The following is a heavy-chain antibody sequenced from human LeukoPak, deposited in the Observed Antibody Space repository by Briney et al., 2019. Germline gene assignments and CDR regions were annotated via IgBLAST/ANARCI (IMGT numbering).Heavy chain of an antibody. CDR3: AKDQGQAVVPRRFDN. J-gene: IGHJ4*02. CDR2: IYYSGGNT. D-gene: IGHD2-2*01. CDR1: GFMFCNFA. Sequence: PGGSLRLSCAASGFMFCNFAMSWVRQAPGKGLEWVSTIYYSGGNTYSADSVKGRFTISRDNAKNTLYLQMNSLRAEDTAVYYCAKDQGQAVVPRRFDNWGQGTLVTVSS. V-gene: IGHV3-23*01.